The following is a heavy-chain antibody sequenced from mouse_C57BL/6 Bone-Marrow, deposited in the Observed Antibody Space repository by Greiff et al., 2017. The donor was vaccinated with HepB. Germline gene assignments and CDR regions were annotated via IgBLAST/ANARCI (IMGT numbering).Heavy chain of an antibody. CDR3: AESGDYYGSTYFDV. CDR2: IGPGSGST. J-gene: IGHJ1*03. Sequence: VQLQQSGAELVKPGASVKISCKASGYTFNDYYINWVKQRPGQGLEWIGKIGPGSGSTYYNEKFKGKATLTADKSSSTAYMQLSSLTSEDSAVYFCAESGDYYGSTYFDVWGTGTTVTVSS. D-gene: IGHD1-1*01. V-gene: IGHV1-77*01. CDR1: GYTFNDYY.